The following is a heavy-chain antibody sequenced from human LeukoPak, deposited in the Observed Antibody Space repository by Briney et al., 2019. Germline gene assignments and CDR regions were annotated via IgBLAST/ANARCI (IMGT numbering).Heavy chain of an antibody. CDR3: ARGRGWLPPG. CDR1: GGSMSSYY. V-gene: IGHV4-59*01. J-gene: IGHJ4*02. D-gene: IGHD5-12*01. CDR2: IYYSGST. Sequence: PSETLSLTCTVSGGSMSSYYWTWIRQPPGKGLEWIGYIYYSGSTNYNPSLKSRVTISLDTSNNQFSLKLSSVSAADTAVYYCARGRGWLPPGWGQGTLVTVSS.